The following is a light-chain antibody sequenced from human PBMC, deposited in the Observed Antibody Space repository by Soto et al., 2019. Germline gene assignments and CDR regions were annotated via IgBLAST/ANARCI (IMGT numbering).Light chain of an antibody. Sequence: EIVMTQSPATLSVSPGERATLSCRASQSINSNLAWYQQKPDQTPRLLIYGASTRATDVPARFSGSGSGTEFTLTFSSLQSEDFAVYYCQQYNSWPPTFGGGTKVEIK. CDR2: GAS. CDR1: QSINSN. J-gene: IGKJ4*01. V-gene: IGKV3-15*01. CDR3: QQYNSWPPT.